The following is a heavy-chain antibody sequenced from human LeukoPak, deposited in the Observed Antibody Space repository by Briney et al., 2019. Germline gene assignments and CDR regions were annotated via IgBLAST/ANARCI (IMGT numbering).Heavy chain of an antibody. J-gene: IGHJ4*02. Sequence: ASVKVSCKASGYTFTSYDINWVRQATGQGLEWMGIINPSGGSTSYAQKFQGRVTMTRDTSTSTVYMELSSLRSEDTAVYYCARGPRGYSRYWGQGTLVTVSS. CDR2: INPSGGST. V-gene: IGHV1-46*01. D-gene: IGHD6-13*01. CDR1: GYTFTSYD. CDR3: ARGPRGYSRY.